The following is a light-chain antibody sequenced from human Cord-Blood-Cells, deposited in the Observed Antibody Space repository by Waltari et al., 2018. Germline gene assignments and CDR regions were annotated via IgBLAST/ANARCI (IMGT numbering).Light chain of an antibody. CDR2: EVS. CDR3: SSYTSSSPYV. V-gene: IGLV2-14*01. CDR1: SIDVGGYNY. J-gene: IGLJ1*01. Sequence: QSALTQPAPVSGSPGQSLPTSCTGTSIDVGGYNYVSWYQQHPGKAPKPMIYEVSNRPSGVSNRFSGSKSGNTASLTISGLQAEDEADYYCSSYTSSSPYVFGTGTKVTLL.